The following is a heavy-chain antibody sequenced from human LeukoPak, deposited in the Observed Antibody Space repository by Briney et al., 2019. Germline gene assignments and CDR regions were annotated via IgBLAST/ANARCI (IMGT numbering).Heavy chain of an antibody. D-gene: IGHD6-19*01. V-gene: IGHV3-21*01. CDR1: GFTFSSQN. CDR3: VKNGWLDY. CDR2: ISTSGDST. Sequence: GGSLRLSCAAPGFTFSSQNMNWARQAPGKGLEWVAYISTSGDSTKYADSVEGRFTISRDNVDNSLYLLMNSLRVDDTAVYYCVKNGWLDYWGQGIVVSVSS. J-gene: IGHJ4*02.